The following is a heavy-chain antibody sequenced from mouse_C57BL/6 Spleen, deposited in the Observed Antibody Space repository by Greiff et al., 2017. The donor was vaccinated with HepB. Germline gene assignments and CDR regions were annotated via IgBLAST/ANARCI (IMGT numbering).Heavy chain of an antibody. CDR3: ARSSCYVTYFDY. CDR1: GYAFTNYL. CDR2: INPGSGGT. Sequence: QVQLQQSGAELVRPGTSVKVSCKASGYAFTNYLIEWVKQRPGQGLEWIGVINPGSGGTNYNEKFKGKATLTADKSSSTAYMQLSSLTSEDSAVYFCARSSCYVTYFDYWGQGTTLTVSS. V-gene: IGHV1-54*01. D-gene: IGHD3-2*02. J-gene: IGHJ2*01.